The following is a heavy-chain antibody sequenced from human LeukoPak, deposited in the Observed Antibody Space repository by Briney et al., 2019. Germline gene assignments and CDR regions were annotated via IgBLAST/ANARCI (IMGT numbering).Heavy chain of an antibody. V-gene: IGHV3-23*01. CDR2: ISGSGGST. CDR3: VKSRDRAVAGR. J-gene: IGHJ4*02. D-gene: IGHD6-19*01. Sequence: GGSLRLSCAASGFTFSSYAMSWVRQAPGKGLEWVSAISGSGGSTYYADSVKGRFTISRDNSKNTLYLQMNSLRAEDTAVYYCVKSRDRAVAGRWGQGTLVTVSS. CDR1: GFTFSSYA.